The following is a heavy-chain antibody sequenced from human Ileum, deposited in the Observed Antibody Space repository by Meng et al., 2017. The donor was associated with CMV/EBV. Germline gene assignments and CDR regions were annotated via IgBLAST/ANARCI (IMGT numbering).Heavy chain of an antibody. CDR2: LYYSAPP. V-gene: IGHV4-30-4*08. D-gene: IGHD3-10*01. J-gene: IGHJ5*02. Sequence: LHRVSFYRPSTRPPPGPGLDWIVHLYYSAPPSYAPSPRPRLLISLASPKHQLSLNLPSVTAADTAVYYCARGVDTRGGAWFDPWGQGTLVTVSS. CDR1: LHRVSFY. CDR3: ARGVDTRGGAWFDP.